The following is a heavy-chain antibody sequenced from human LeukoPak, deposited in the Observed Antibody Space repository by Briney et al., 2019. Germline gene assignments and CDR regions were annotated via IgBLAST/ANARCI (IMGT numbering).Heavy chain of an antibody. CDR3: ARGPPRNYYDSSGRYY. CDR2: INPNSGGT. J-gene: IGHJ4*02. CDR1: GYTFTGYY. D-gene: IGHD3-22*01. V-gene: IGHV1-2*02. Sequence: ASVKVSCKASGYTFTGYYMHWVRQAPGQGLEWMGWINPNSGGTNYAQKFRGRVTMTRDTSISTAYMELSRLRSDDTAVYYCARGPPRNYYDSSGRYYWGQGTLVTVSS.